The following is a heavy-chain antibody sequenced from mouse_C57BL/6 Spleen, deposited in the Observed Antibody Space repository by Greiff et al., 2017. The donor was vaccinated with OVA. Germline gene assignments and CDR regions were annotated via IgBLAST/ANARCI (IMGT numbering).Heavy chain of an antibody. CDR2: IYPRDGST. J-gene: IGHJ1*03. V-gene: IGHV1-85*01. CDR3: AGFITTVVARRWYFDV. CDR1: GYTFTSYD. Sequence: QVQLQQSGPELVKPGASVKLSCKASGYTFTSYDINWVKQRPGQGLEWIGWIYPRDGSTKYNEKFKGKATLTVDTSSSTAYMELLSLTSEDSAVYFCAGFITTVVARRWYFDVWGTGTTVTVSS. D-gene: IGHD1-1*01.